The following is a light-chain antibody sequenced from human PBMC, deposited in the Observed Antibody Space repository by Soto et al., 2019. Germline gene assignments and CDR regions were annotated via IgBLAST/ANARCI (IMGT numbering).Light chain of an antibody. CDR1: QSVSSY. V-gene: IGKV3-11*01. CDR3: QQRSNWPRT. Sequence: ETVLTQTPATLSLSPGERATLSCRASQSVSSYLAWYQQKPGQAPRLLIYDASNRATGIPARFSGSGSGTDFTLTISSLEPEDFAVYYCQQRSNWPRTFGQGTNVDIK. CDR2: DAS. J-gene: IGKJ1*01.